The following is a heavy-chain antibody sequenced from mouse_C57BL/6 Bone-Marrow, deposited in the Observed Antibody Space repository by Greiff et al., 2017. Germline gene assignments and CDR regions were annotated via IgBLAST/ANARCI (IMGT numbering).Heavy chain of an antibody. V-gene: IGHV5-17*01. CDR1: GFTFSDYG. CDR2: ISSGSSTI. D-gene: IGHD1-1*01. Sequence: EVKLVESGGGLVKPGGSLKLSCAASGFTFSDYGMHWVRQAPEKGLEWVAYISSGSSTIYYADTVKGRFTISRDNAKNTLFLQMTSLRSEDTAMYYCGRRTVVARAYYYARDYGGQGTSVTVSS. CDR3: GRRTVVARAYYYARDY. J-gene: IGHJ4*01.